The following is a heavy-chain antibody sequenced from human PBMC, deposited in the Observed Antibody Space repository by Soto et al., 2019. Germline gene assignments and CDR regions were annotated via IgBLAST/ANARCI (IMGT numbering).Heavy chain of an antibody. CDR1: GGSISSGYYY. J-gene: IGHJ6*02. CDR2: IYYSGNT. D-gene: IGHD2-21*01. V-gene: IGHV4-30-4*01. Sequence: PSETLSLTCSVSGGSISSGYYYWSWIRQPPGKGLEWIWNIYYSGNTYYNPSLKSRLIISIDTSKNHFSLKVGSVTAADTAVDYWASSLLYGMDVWGQGTTVTVSS. CDR3: ASSLLYGMDV.